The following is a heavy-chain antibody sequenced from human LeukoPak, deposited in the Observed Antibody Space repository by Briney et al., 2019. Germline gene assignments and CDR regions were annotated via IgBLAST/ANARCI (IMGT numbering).Heavy chain of an antibody. Sequence: PGRSLRLSCAASGFRFNLFDMHWVRQAPGKGLEWVAAITFDGSTKKYVDSVKGRFTISRDNSKNTLYLEMSSLRVDDTALYYCAKELGKWEPFDHWGQGTLVTVSS. D-gene: IGHD1-26*01. CDR3: AKELGKWEPFDH. J-gene: IGHJ4*02. V-gene: IGHV3-30*18. CDR1: GFRFNLFD. CDR2: ITFDGSTK.